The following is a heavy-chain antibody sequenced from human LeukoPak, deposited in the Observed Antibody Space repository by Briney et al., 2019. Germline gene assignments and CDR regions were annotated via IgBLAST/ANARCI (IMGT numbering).Heavy chain of an antibody. V-gene: IGHV4-39*01. J-gene: IGHJ4*02. CDR2: IYYSGST. D-gene: IGHD2-15*01. CDR1: GGSISSSSYY. CDR3: ASRYCSGGSCYPFDY. Sequence: SETLSLTCTVSGGSISSSSYYWGWIRQPPGKRLEWIGSIYYSGSTYYNPSLKSRVTISVDTSKNQFSLKLSSVTAADTAVYYCASRYCSGGSCYPFDYWGQGTLVTVSS.